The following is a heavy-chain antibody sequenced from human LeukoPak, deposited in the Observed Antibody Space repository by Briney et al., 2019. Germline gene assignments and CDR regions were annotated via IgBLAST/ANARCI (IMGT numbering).Heavy chain of an antibody. J-gene: IGHJ4*02. Sequence: GGSLRLSCAASGFTFDDYAMHWVRQAPGKGLEWVSGISWNSGSMGYADSVKGRFTISRDNAKNSLYLQMNSLRAEDTALYYCAKDTGSSGPFDYWGQGTLVTVSS. CDR3: AKDTGSSGPFDY. V-gene: IGHV3-9*01. CDR2: ISWNSGSM. D-gene: IGHD6-19*01. CDR1: GFTFDDYA.